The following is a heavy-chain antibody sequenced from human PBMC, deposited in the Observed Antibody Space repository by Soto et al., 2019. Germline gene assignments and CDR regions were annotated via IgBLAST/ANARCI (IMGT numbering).Heavy chain of an antibody. D-gene: IGHD2-21*02. CDR3: GRPGGDSVLPTDY. CDR2: IHSSGAT. Sequence: PSETLSLTCSVSGGSISSYSYYWGWIRQPPGKGLEWIGNIHSSGATYYNPSLAGRVTMSVDTSKNQFSLNLNSVTAADTAVYFCGRPGGDSVLPTDYWGPGTLVTDSS. CDR1: GGSISSYSYY. V-gene: IGHV4-39*01. J-gene: IGHJ4*02.